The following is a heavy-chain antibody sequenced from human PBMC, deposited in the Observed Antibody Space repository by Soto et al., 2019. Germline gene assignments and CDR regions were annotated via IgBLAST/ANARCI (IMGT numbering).Heavy chain of an antibody. Sequence: QVQLVESGGGVVQPGRSLRLSCAASGFTFTSYAMHWVRQAPGKGLEWVAVISDDGSNKYYADSVKGRFTISRDNSKNTLYLQMNSLRADDRAVYYCARDARDGYNLYFDYWGQGTLVTVSS. J-gene: IGHJ4*02. CDR3: ARDARDGYNLYFDY. V-gene: IGHV3-30-3*01. CDR2: ISDDGSNK. CDR1: GFTFTSYA. D-gene: IGHD5-12*01.